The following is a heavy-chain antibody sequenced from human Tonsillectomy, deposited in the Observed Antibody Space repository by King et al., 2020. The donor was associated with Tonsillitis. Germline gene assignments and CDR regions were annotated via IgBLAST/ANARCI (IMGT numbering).Heavy chain of an antibody. V-gene: IGHV1-2*02. J-gene: IGHJ4*02. D-gene: IGHD3-22*01. CDR1: GYTFTGYY. CDR2: INPNSGGT. Sequence: QLVQSGAEVKKPGASVKVSCKASGYTFTGYYMHWVRQAPGQGLEWMGWINPNSGGTNYAQKFQGRVTMTRDTSISTAYMELSWLRSDDTAVYYCARDISSGYYLFDYWGQGTLVTVSS. CDR3: ARDISSGYYLFDY.